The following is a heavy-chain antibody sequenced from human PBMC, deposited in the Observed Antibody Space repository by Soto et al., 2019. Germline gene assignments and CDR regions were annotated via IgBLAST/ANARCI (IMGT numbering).Heavy chain of an antibody. D-gene: IGHD3-3*01. CDR2: INWKSGSI. J-gene: IGHJ4*02. V-gene: IGHV3-9*01. Sequence: DLEWVSGINWKSGSIGYAVSVKGRFTISRDNAKNSLYLQMNGLRAEDTALYYCAKDSNFDFWSGYDSWGQGTLVIVSS. CDR3: AKDSNFDFWSGYDS.